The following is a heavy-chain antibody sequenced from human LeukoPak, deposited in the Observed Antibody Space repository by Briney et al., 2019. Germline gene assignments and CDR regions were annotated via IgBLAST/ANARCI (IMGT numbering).Heavy chain of an antibody. J-gene: IGHJ4*02. D-gene: IGHD2/OR15-2a*01. CDR3: ARHVNFYYYFDY. CDR1: GYTFTSYY. Sequence: GASVKVSCEASGYTFTSYYMHWVRQAPGQGLEWMGIINPSGGSTSYAQKFQGRVTMTRDTSTNTVYMELSSLRSEDTAVYDCARHVNFYYYFDYWGQGTLVTVSS. CDR2: INPSGGST. V-gene: IGHV1-46*01.